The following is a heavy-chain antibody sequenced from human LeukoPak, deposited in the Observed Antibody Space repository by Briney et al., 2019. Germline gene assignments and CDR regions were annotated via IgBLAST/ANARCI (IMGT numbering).Heavy chain of an antibody. CDR2: INHSGST. V-gene: IGHV4-34*01. CDR3: ARGSPVTIFGVVIIPSWFDP. Sequence: PSETLSLTCAVYGGSFSGYYWSWIRQPPGKGLEWIGEINHSGSTNYNPSLKSRVTISVDTSKNQFPLKLSSVTAADTAVYYCARGSPVTIFGVVIIPSWFDPWGQGTLVTVSS. CDR1: GGSFSGYY. J-gene: IGHJ5*02. D-gene: IGHD3-3*01.